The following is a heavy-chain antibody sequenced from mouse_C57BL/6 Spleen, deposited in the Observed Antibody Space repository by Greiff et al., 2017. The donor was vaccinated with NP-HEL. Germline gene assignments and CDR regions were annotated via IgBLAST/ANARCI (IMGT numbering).Heavy chain of an antibody. Sequence: EVQLVESGGDLVKPGGSLKLSCAASGFTFSSYGMSWVRQTPDKRLEWVATISSGGSYTYYPDSVKGRFTISRDNAKNTLYLQMSSLKSEDTAMDYCARDFTRGYFDYWGQGTTLTVSS. CDR2: ISSGGSYT. D-gene: IGHD1-1*01. V-gene: IGHV5-6*01. CDR1: GFTFSSYG. J-gene: IGHJ2*01. CDR3: ARDFTRGYFDY.